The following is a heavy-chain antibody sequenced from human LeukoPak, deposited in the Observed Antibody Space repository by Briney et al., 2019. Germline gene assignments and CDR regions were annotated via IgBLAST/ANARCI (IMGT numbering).Heavy chain of an antibody. V-gene: IGHV3-30-3*01. Sequence: AGGSLRLSCAASGFTFSSYAMHWVRQAPGKGLEGVAVISYDGSNKYYADSVKGRFTISRDNSKNTLYLQMNSLRAEDTAVYYCASTIGYCSSTSCYGPSWLDPWGQGTLVTVSS. J-gene: IGHJ5*02. D-gene: IGHD2-2*01. CDR2: ISYDGSNK. CDR3: ASTIGYCSSTSCYGPSWLDP. CDR1: GFTFSSYA.